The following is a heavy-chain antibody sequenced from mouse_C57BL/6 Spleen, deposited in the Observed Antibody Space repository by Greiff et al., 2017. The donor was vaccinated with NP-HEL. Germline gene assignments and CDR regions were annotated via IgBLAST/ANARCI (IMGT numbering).Heavy chain of an antibody. CDR1: GFSLSTFGMG. Sequence: QVTLKVCGPGILQPSQTLSLTCSFSGFSLSTFGMGVGWIRQPSGKGLEWLAHIWWDDDKYYNPALKSRLTISKDTSKNQVFLKIANVDTADTATYYCARMNYYGSSSYWYFDVWGTGTTVTVSS. D-gene: IGHD1-1*01. CDR2: IWWDDDK. V-gene: IGHV8-8*01. CDR3: ARMNYYGSSSYWYFDV. J-gene: IGHJ1*03.